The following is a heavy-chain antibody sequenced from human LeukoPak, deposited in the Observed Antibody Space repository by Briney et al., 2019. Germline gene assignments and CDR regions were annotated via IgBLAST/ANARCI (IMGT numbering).Heavy chain of an antibody. J-gene: IGHJ4*02. Sequence: PGGSLTLSCAASGFTFSSYAMSWVRQAPGKGLEWVSFCTTGGNTYYADSVKGRFTISRDNSKNTLYLQMNSLRAEDTAVYYCAKGGAVAGTKRTFDYWGQGTLVTVSS. D-gene: IGHD6-19*01. CDR1: GFTFSSYA. V-gene: IGHV3-23*01. CDR2: CTTGGNT. CDR3: AKGGAVAGTKRTFDY.